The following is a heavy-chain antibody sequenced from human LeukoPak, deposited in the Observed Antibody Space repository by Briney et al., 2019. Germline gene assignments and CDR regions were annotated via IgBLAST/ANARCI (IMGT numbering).Heavy chain of an antibody. CDR1: GFTFSSYA. D-gene: IGHD3-22*01. CDR3: AKVPSICYYDSSGCNIGYYYYYGMDV. Sequence: PGGSLRLSCAASGFTFSSYAMSWVRQAPGKGLEWVSAISGSGGSTYYADSVKGRFTISRDNSKNTLYLQMNSLRAEDTAVYYCAKVPSICYYDSSGCNIGYYYYYGMDVWGQGTTVTVSS. CDR2: ISGSGGST. J-gene: IGHJ6*02. V-gene: IGHV3-23*01.